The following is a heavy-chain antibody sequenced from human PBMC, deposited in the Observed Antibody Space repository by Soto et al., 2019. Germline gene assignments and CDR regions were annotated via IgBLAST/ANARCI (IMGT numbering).Heavy chain of an antibody. D-gene: IGHD6-6*01. J-gene: IGHJ4*02. CDR1: GGSISSGGSS. CDR2: IYHSGST. CDR3: ARAPSSIAAYFDY. Sequence: TLSLTCAVSGGSISSGGSSWSWIRQPPGKGLEWIGYIYHSGSTYYNPSLKSRVTISVDRSKNQFSLKLSSVTAADTAVYYCARAPSSIAAYFDYWGQGTLVTVPQ. V-gene: IGHV4-30-2*01.